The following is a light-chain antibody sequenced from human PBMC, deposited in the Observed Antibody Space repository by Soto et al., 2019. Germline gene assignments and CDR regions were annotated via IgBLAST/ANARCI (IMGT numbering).Light chain of an antibody. J-gene: IGKJ1*01. CDR2: DAS. Sequence: EIVMTQSPATLSVSPGERATLSCRASQSVSSAVGWYQQKRGQAPRLLIYDASNRATGIPARFSGSGSGTDFTLTISSLQAEDVAVYYCQQYYSTPAVTFGQGTKVDIK. CDR1: QSVSSA. V-gene: IGKV3D-15*01. CDR3: QQYYSTPAVT.